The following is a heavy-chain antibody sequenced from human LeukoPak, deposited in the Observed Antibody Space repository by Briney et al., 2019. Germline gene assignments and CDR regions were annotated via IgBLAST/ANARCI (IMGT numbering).Heavy chain of an antibody. CDR1: GFTFSTYG. J-gene: IGHJ6*02. V-gene: IGHV3-33*01. CDR3: ARDRGYYYYGMDA. CDR2: IWYDGSNK. Sequence: GRSLRLSCAASGFTFSTYGIHWVRQAPGKGLEWVAVIWYDGSNKYYADSVKGRFTISRDNSKNTLYLQMNSLRAEDTAVYYCARDRGYYYYGMDAWGQGTTVTVSS.